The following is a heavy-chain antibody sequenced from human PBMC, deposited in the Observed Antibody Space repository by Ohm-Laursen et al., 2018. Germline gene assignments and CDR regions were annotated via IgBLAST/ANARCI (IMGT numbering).Heavy chain of an antibody. CDR3: ARGGDIVVVAHAFDI. Sequence: SLRLSCSASGFNFSEFYMSWIRQAPGKGLEWVSYISSSGSTIYYADSVKGRFTISRDNAKNSLYLQMNSLRAEDTAVYYCARGGDIVVVAHAFDIWGQGTMVTVSS. D-gene: IGHD2-15*01. V-gene: IGHV3-11*04. J-gene: IGHJ3*02. CDR2: ISSSGSTI. CDR1: GFNFSEFY.